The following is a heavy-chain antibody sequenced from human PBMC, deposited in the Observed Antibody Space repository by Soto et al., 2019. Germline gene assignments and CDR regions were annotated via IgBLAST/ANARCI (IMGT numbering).Heavy chain of an antibody. Sequence: SETLSLTCTFSGDSISRGAYYWTWIRQHPGKGLEWIGYIYYSGSTYYNPSLKSRVTISVDTSKNQFSLKLSAVTAADTAVYYCARYYYDSSGSFDYWGQGTLITVSS. J-gene: IGHJ4*02. D-gene: IGHD3-22*01. CDR2: IYYSGST. CDR1: GDSISRGAYY. CDR3: ARYYYDSSGSFDY. V-gene: IGHV4-31*03.